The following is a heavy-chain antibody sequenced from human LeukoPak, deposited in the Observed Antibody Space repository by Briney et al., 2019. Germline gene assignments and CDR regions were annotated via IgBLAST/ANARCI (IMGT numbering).Heavy chain of an antibody. CDR3: ARHGSSGWYSGWFDP. CDR2: IYYSGST. D-gene: IGHD6-19*01. J-gene: IGHJ5*02. CDR1: GGSISSYY. Sequence: PSETLSLTCTVSGGSISSYYWGWIRQPPGKGLEWIGYIYYSGSTNYNPSLKSRVTISVDTSKNQFSLKLSSVTAADTAVYYCARHGSSGWYSGWFDPWGQGTLVTVSS. V-gene: IGHV4-59*01.